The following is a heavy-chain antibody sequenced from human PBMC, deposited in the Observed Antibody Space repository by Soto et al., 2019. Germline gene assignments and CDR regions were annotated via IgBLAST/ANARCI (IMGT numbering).Heavy chain of an antibody. CDR1: GGSIISYY. D-gene: IGHD2-21*02. V-gene: IGHV4-59*01. J-gene: IGHJ3*02. CDR2: IYYSGST. Sequence: SETLSLTCTVSGGSIISYYWSWIRQPPGKGLEWIGYIYYSGSTNYNPSLKSRVTISVDTSKNQFSLKLSSVTAADTAVYYCARDLGGEYCGGDCYWENAFDIWGQGTMVTVSS. CDR3: ARDLGGEYCGGDCYWENAFDI.